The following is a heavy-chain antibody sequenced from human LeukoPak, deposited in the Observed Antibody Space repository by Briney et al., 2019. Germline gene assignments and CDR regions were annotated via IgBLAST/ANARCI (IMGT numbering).Heavy chain of an antibody. Sequence: ASVKVSCKVSGYTLTELSMHWVRQAPGKGLEWMGGFDPEDGETIYAQKFQGRVTMTEDTSTDTAYMELSSLRSEDTAVYYCATGPSSFGSYYYYMDVWGKGTTVTVSS. V-gene: IGHV1-24*01. J-gene: IGHJ6*03. CDR1: GYTLTELS. D-gene: IGHD3-3*01. CDR2: FDPEDGET. CDR3: ATGPSSFGSYYYYMDV.